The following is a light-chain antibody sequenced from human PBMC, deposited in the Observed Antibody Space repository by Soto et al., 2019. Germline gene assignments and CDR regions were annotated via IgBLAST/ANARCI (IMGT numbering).Light chain of an antibody. V-gene: IGKV1-12*01. Sequence: DIQLTQSPSSVSASIGDRVPITCWASQHISSWLAWYQQKAGKAPKLVISAASTLQRGVPSRFSRRRFGTNFTLAITSLQPEDFATYYCQQANSFPITLGPGTRLDIK. CDR1: QHISSW. J-gene: IGKJ5*01. CDR2: AAS. CDR3: QQANSFPIT.